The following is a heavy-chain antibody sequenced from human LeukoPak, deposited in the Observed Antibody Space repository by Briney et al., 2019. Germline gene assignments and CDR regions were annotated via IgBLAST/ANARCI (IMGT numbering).Heavy chain of an antibody. CDR1: GGSISSYY. V-gene: IGHV4-59*01. Sequence: PSETLSLTCTVSGGSISSYYWSWIRQPPGEGLEWIGYIYYSGSTNYNPSLKSRVTISLDTSKNQFSLKLNSVTAADTAVSYCARRVVVVTANDKSDAFDVWGQGTVVTVSS. J-gene: IGHJ3*01. CDR3: ARRVVVVTANDKSDAFDV. D-gene: IGHD2-21*02. CDR2: IYYSGST.